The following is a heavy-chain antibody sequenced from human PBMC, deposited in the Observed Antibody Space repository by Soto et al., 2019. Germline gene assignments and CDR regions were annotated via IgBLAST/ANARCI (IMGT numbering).Heavy chain of an antibody. V-gene: IGHV1-69*13. CDR1: GGTFSSYA. D-gene: IGHD2-15*01. CDR2: IIPIFGTA. CDR3: ARGEGRMGSLKPLYYYYGMDV. J-gene: IGHJ6*02. Sequence: GASVKVSCKASGGTFSSYAISWVRQAPGQGLEWMGGIIPIFGTANYAQKFQGRVTITADESTSTAYMELSSLRSEDTAVYYCARGEGRMGSLKPLYYYYGMDVWGQGTTVTVSS.